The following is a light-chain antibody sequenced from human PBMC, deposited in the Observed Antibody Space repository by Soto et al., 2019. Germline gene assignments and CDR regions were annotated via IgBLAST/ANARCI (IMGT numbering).Light chain of an antibody. J-gene: IGKJ2*01. CDR2: KVS. Sequence: VVMTQSPISLPVTLGEPASVSCRSSQSLVDNDGYSYLSWFQQRPGQSPRRLIYKVSNRDSGVPDRFSGSGSDTDFTLKISRVEPEDVGVYYCMQGTHWPYTFGQGTQLEIK. CDR1: QSLVDNDGYSY. CDR3: MQGTHWPYT. V-gene: IGKV2-30*01.